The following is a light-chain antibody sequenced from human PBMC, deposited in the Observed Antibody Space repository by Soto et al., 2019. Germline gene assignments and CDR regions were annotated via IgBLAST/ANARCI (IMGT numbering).Light chain of an antibody. CDR3: QQSYSIPLT. Sequence: DIQMTQSPSSLSASVGDRATITCLASQSISSYLNWYQQKPGKAPKLLIYAAYSLQSGVPSRFSGSGSGTDFTLTISSLQPEDFATYYCQQSYSIPLTFGEGTKVDIK. CDR2: AAY. CDR1: QSISSY. V-gene: IGKV1-39*01. J-gene: IGKJ4*01.